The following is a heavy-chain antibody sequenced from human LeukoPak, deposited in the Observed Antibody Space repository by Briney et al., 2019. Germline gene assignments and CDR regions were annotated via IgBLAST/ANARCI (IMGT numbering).Heavy chain of an antibody. CDR3: ARRGTSSGWYDY. CDR2: INGDGSST. Sequence: GGSLRLSCAASGSTFSSYSMNWVRQAPGKGLEWVSRINGDGSSTTYADSVRGRFTISRDDAKNTLYLQMNSLRAEDTAVYYCARRGTSSGWYDYWGQGTLVTVSS. V-gene: IGHV3-74*01. CDR1: GSTFSSYS. J-gene: IGHJ4*02. D-gene: IGHD6-19*01.